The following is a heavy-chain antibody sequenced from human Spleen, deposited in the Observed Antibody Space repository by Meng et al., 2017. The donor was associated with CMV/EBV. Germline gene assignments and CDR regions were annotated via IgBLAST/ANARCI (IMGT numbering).Heavy chain of an antibody. V-gene: IGHV1-46*01. CDR3: ATGSAAAGSTGGAAGLFDY. CDR1: GYTFTSYY. CDR2: INPSGGST. D-gene: IGHD6-13*01. J-gene: IGHJ4*02. Sequence: ASVKVSCKASGYTFTSYYMHWVRQAPGQGLEWMGIINPSGGSTSYAQKFQGRVTMTRDTSTSTVYMELSSLTSEDTAVYYCATGSAAAGSTGGAAGLFDYWGQGTLVTVSS.